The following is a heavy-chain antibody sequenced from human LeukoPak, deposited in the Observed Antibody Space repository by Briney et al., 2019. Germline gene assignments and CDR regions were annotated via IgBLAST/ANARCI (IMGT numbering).Heavy chain of an antibody. V-gene: IGHV1-18*01. Sequence: ASVKVSCKASGYTFTSYGISWVRQAPGQGLEWMGWISAYNGNTNYAQKLQGRVTMTTDTSTSTAYMELRSLRSDDTAVYYCARADGYCSSTSCYTTYYMDVWGKGTTVTVSS. CDR3: ARADGYCSSTSCYTTYYMDV. J-gene: IGHJ6*03. CDR1: GYTFTSYG. CDR2: ISAYNGNT. D-gene: IGHD2-2*02.